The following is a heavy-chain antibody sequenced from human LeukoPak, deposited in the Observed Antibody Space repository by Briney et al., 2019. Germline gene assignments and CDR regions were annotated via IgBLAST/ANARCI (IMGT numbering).Heavy chain of an antibody. CDR1: GYTFTSYD. CDR3: ARGNYDFWSGYYTGEDWFDP. CDR2: MNPNSGNT. D-gene: IGHD3-3*01. V-gene: IGHV1-8*01. Sequence: ASVKVSCKASGYTFTSYDISWVRQATGQGLEWMGWMNPNSGNTGYAQKFQGRVTMTRNTSISTAYMELSSLRSEDTAVYYCARGNYDFWSGYYTGEDWFDPWGQGTLVTVSS. J-gene: IGHJ5*02.